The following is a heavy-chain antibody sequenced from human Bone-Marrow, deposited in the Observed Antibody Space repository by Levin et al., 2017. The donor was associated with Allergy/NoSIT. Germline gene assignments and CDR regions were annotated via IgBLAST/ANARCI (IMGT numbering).Heavy chain of an antibody. D-gene: IGHD3-16*01. CDR2: ISGSGRRT. J-gene: IGHJ6*02. CDR3: ARRLDYYFGMDV. Sequence: PGGSLRLSCAASGFSFSRFEMYWVRQGPGKGLEWVSGISGSGRRTDYGDSVKGRFTISRDNSKNTLYLQMNSLRGEDTAVYYCARRLDYYFGMDVWGQGTTVTVSS. CDR1: GFSFSRFE. V-gene: IGHV3-23*01.